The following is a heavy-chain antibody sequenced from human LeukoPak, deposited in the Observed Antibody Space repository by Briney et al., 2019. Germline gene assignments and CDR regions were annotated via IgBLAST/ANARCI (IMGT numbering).Heavy chain of an antibody. D-gene: IGHD6-13*01. Sequence: ASVKVSCKASGYTFTSYAMHWVRQAPGQRLEWMGWINAGNGNTKYSQKFQGRVTITRDTSASTAYMELSSLRSEDTAVCYCARASRQRVLAAAGTNFDYWGQGTLVTVSS. V-gene: IGHV1-3*01. CDR3: ARASRQRVLAAAGTNFDY. CDR2: INAGNGNT. CDR1: GYTFTSYA. J-gene: IGHJ4*02.